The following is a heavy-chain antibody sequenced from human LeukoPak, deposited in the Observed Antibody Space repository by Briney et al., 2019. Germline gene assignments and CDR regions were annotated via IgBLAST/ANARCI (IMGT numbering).Heavy chain of an antibody. J-gene: IGHJ4*02. V-gene: IGHV4-38-2*02. D-gene: IGHD3-9*01. CDR1: GYSISSGYY. CDR3: ARDRYYDILTGYSTCFDY. CDR2: IYHSGST. Sequence: SETLSLTCTVSGYSISSGYYWDWIRRPPGKGLEWIGSIYHSGSTYYNPSLKSRVTISVDTSKNQFSLKLSSVTAADTAVYYCARDRYYDILTGYSTCFDYWGQGTLVTVSS.